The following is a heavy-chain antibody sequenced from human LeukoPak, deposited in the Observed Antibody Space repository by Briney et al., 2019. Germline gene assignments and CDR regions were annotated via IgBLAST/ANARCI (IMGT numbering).Heavy chain of an antibody. D-gene: IGHD1-26*01. V-gene: IGHV3-66*01. Sequence: GGTLRLSCAASGFTVSSDYMSWARQAPGKGLEWVAVIPTDWSTRHAASVKVRCTISRHRSTNTLYLQMHSLRVEDTAVYYCARDRPGGGSNDAFDIWGQGTMVTVSS. J-gene: IGHJ3*02. CDR1: GFTVSSDY. CDR2: IPTDWST. CDR3: ARDRPGGGSNDAFDI.